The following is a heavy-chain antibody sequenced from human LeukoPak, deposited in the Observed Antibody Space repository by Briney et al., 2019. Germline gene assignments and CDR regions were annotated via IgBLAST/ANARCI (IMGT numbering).Heavy chain of an antibody. CDR2: ISYDGSNK. CDR3: AKDLLSFGRRIQIDYFDY. CDR1: GFTFSSYA. J-gene: IGHJ4*02. Sequence: GGSPRLSCAASGFTFSSYAMHWVRQAPGKGLEWVAFISYDGSNKYYADSVKGRFTISRDNSKNTLYLQMNSLRAEDTAVYYCAKDLLSFGRRIQIDYFDYWGQGTLVTVSS. D-gene: IGHD3-10*01. V-gene: IGHV3-30*04.